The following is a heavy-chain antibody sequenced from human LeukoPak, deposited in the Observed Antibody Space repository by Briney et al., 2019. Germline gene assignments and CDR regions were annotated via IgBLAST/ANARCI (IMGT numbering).Heavy chain of an antibody. CDR2: IWYDGSNK. CDR1: GFTFSSYG. J-gene: IGHJ4*02. V-gene: IGHV3-33*01. Sequence: GGSLRPSCAASGFTFSSYGMHWVRQAPGKGLEWVAVIWYDGSNKYYADSVKGRFTISRDNSKNTLYLQVNSLRAEDTAVYYCARSYGGRRGGYFDYWGQGTLVTVSS. D-gene: IGHD4-23*01. CDR3: ARSYGGRRGGYFDY.